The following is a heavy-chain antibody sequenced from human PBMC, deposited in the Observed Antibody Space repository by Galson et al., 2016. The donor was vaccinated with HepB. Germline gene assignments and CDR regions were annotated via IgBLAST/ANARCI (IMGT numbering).Heavy chain of an antibody. CDR1: GFTFHDYY. CDR3: ARIATARYFGVASPLGYFDS. CDR2: IGSLAHFI. V-gene: IGHV3-11*04. D-gene: IGHD2-21*01. Sequence: SLRLSCAASGFTFHDYYMAWIRQAPGKGLECVSVIGSLAHFIDYSDSVQGRFIISRDQQRKSLYLQMNGLSVDDSGVYFCARIATARYFGVASPLGYFDSWGQGALVIVS. J-gene: IGHJ4*02.